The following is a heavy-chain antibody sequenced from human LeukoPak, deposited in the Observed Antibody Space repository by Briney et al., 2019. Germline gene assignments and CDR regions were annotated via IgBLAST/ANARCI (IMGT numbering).Heavy chain of an antibody. CDR2: IYYSGST. CDR3: ARSTIFGVVTPSYYFDY. V-gene: IGHV4-31*03. Sequence: PSETLSLTCTVSGGSISSGGYYWSWIRQHPEKGLEWIGYIYYSGSTYYNPSLKSRVTISVDTSKNQFSLKLSSVTAADTAVYYCARSTIFGVVTPSYYFDYWGQGTLVTVSS. CDR1: GGSISSGGYY. D-gene: IGHD3-3*01. J-gene: IGHJ4*02.